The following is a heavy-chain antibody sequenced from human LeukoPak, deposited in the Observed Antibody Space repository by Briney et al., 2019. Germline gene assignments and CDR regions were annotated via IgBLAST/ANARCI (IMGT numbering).Heavy chain of an antibody. Sequence: SETLSLTCTVSGGSISSYYWSWIRQPPGKRLEWIGYIYYSGSTYYNPSLKSRVTISVDTSKNQFSLKLSSVTAADTAVYYCARPRLVFGVVIEFDYWGQGTLVTFSS. CDR1: GGSISSYY. J-gene: IGHJ4*02. D-gene: IGHD3-3*01. V-gene: IGHV4-59*04. CDR2: IYYSGST. CDR3: ARPRLVFGVVIEFDY.